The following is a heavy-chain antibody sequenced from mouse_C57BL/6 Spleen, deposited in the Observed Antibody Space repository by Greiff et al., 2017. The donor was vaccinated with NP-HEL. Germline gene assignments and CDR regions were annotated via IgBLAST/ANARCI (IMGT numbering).Heavy chain of an antibody. Sequence: EVKLMESGGGLVKPGGSLKLSCAASGFTFSSYAMSWVRQTPEKRLEWVATISDGGSYTYYPDNVKGRFTISRDNAKNNLYLQMSHLKSEDTAMYYCARNDGYYPYYAMDYWGQGASVTASS. CDR2: ISDGGSYT. CDR3: ARNDGYYPYYAMDY. J-gene: IGHJ4*01. V-gene: IGHV5-4*03. CDR1: GFTFSSYA. D-gene: IGHD2-3*01.